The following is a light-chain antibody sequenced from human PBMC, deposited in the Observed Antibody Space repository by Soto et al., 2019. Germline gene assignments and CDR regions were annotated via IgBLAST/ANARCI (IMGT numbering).Light chain of an antibody. CDR2: DAS. Sequence: IRLSISAAFLYPTILDIVTITFRASQGTSSYLAWYQQKPGKAPKLLIYDASNLQSGVPSRFSGSVSGTESTLTISSLQPDDFATYCCQQYNSQPINFGQGTRLEIK. V-gene: IGKV1-9*01. J-gene: IGKJ5*01. CDR3: QQYNSQPIN. CDR1: QGTSSY.